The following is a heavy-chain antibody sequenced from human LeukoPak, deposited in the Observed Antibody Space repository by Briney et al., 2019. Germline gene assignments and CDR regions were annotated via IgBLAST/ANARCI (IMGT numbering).Heavy chain of an antibody. CDR2: IIPIFGTA. V-gene: IGHV1-69*13. J-gene: IGHJ3*02. CDR3: ARYSSSWYQGVYAFDI. Sequence: SVKVSCKASGGNFSSYAISWVRQAPGQGLEWMGGIIPIFGTANYAQKFQGRVTITADESTSTAYMELSSLRSEDTAVYYCARYSSSWYQGVYAFDIWGQGTVVTVSS. CDR1: GGNFSSYA. D-gene: IGHD6-13*01.